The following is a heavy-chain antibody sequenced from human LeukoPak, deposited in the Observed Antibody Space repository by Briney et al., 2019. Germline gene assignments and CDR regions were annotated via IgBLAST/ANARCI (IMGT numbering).Heavy chain of an antibody. CDR2: IKQDGSEK. V-gene: IGHV3-7*01. D-gene: IGHD1-26*01. Sequence: GGSLRLSCAASGFTFSSYAMHWVRQAPGKGLEWVANIKQDGSEKYYVDSVKGRFTISRDNAKNSLYLQMNSLRAEDTAVYYCARTGSYDAFDIWGQGTMVTVSS. J-gene: IGHJ3*02. CDR1: GFTFSSYA. CDR3: ARTGSYDAFDI.